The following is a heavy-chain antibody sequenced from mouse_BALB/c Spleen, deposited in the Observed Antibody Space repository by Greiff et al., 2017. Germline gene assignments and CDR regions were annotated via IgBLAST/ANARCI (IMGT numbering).Heavy chain of an antibody. Sequence: VQLPQSGPQLVRPGASVKISCKASGYSFTSYWMHWVKQRPGQGLEWIGMIDPSDSETRLNQKFKDKATLTVDKSSSTAYMQLSSPTSEDSAVYYCAREGDSYRNWLAYWGEGTLVTVAA. J-gene: IGHJ3*01. CDR1: GYSFTSYW. V-gene: IGHV1S126*01. CDR2: IDPSDSET. D-gene: IGHD3-3*01. CDR3: AREGDSYRNWLAY.